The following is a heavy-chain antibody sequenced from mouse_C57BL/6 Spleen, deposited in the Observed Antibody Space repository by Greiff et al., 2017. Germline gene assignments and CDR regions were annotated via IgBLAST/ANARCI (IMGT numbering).Heavy chain of an antibody. CDR2: IYPGSGST. CDR3: ARRTTGIYYAMDD. V-gene: IGHV1-55*01. Sequence: QVQLQQPGAELVKPGASVKMSCKASGYTFTSYWITWVKQRPGQGLEWIGDIYPGSGSTNYNEKFKSKATLTVDTSSSTAYMQRSSLTSEASAVXYCARRTTGIYYAMDDWGQGTSVTVSS. D-gene: IGHD2-13*01. CDR1: GYTFTSYW. J-gene: IGHJ4*01.